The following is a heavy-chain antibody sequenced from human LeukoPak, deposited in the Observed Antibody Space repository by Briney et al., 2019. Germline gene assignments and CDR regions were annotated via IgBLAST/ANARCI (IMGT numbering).Heavy chain of an antibody. CDR2: IWYDGSNK. J-gene: IGHJ4*02. V-gene: IGHV3-33*01. Sequence: GGSLRLSCAASGFTFSSYGMHWVRQAPGKGLEWVAVIWYDGSNKYYADSVKGRFTISRDNSKNTLYLQMNSLRAEDTAVYYCATSGSYYRFEYWGQGTLVTGSS. CDR1: GFTFSSYG. D-gene: IGHD1-26*01. CDR3: ATSGSYYRFEY.